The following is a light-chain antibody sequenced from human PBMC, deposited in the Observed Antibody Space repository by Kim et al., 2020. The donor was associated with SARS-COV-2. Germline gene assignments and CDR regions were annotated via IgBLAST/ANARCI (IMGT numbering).Light chain of an antibody. V-gene: IGLV3-1*01. CDR3: QAWDSSHVV. J-gene: IGLJ2*01. CDR2: QDS. CDR1: KLGDKY. Sequence: SYELTQPPSVSVSPGQTASITCPGDKLGDKYACWYQQKPGQSPVLVIYQDSKRPSGIPERSSGSNSGNTATLTISGTQAMDEADYYCQAWDSSHVVFCGG.